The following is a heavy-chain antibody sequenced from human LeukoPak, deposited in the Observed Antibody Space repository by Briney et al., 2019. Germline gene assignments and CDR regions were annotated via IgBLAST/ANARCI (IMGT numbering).Heavy chain of an antibody. Sequence: PSETLSLTCTVSGGSIRSSSYYWGWIRQPPGKGLEWIGSIYYSGGSYYNPSLKSRVTISVDTSKNQFSLKLSSVTAADTAVYYCARGWHSYGPMSYYFDYWGQGTLVTVSS. CDR1: GGSIRSSSYY. J-gene: IGHJ4*02. D-gene: IGHD5-18*01. CDR3: ARGWHSYGPMSYYFDY. CDR2: IYYSGGS. V-gene: IGHV4-39*07.